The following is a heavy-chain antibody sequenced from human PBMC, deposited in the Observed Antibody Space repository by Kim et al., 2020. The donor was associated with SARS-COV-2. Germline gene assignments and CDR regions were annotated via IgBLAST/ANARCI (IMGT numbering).Heavy chain of an antibody. D-gene: IGHD5-12*01. CDR2: ISYDGNTQ. CDR3: ARANLGYTFDD. CDR1: GFSLSSGA. V-gene: IGHV3-33*05. Sequence: GSLRLSCAASGFSLSSGAMHWVRQGPDKGLEWVAVISYDGNTQYYRESVKGRFAISRDISKNTLYLHMNSLRVEDTAVYYCARANLGYTFDDWGQGTLV. J-gene: IGHJ4*02.